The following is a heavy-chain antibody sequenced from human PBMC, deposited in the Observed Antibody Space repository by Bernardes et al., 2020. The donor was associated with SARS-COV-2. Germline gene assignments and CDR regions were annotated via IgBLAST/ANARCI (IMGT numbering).Heavy chain of an antibody. CDR2: INTNTGNP. Sequence: ASVKVSCKASGYTFTNYAMNWVRQAPGQGLEWMGWINTNTGNPTYAQGFTGRFVLSLDTSVSTAYLQISSLKSEDTAVYYCARARPYDLLTGYQYYYYYYGMDVWGQGTTVTVSS. CDR3: ARARPYDLLTGYQYYYYYYGMDV. CDR1: GYTFTNYA. D-gene: IGHD3-9*01. V-gene: IGHV7-4-1*02. J-gene: IGHJ6*02.